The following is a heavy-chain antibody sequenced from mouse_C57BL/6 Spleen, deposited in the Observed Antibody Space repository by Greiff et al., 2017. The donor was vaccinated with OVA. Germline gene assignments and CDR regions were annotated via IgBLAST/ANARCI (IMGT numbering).Heavy chain of an antibody. V-gene: IGHV5-6*02. CDR3: ARHGDGGFDY. Sequence: EVKLVESGGDLVKPGGSLKLSCAASGFTFSSYGMSWVRQTPDKRLEWVATISSGGSYTYYPDSAKGRCTISRDNAKNTLYLQMSSLKSEDTAMYYCARHGDGGFDYWGQGTTLTVSS. J-gene: IGHJ2*01. CDR2: ISSGGSYT. CDR1: GFTFSSYG. D-gene: IGHD3-3*01.